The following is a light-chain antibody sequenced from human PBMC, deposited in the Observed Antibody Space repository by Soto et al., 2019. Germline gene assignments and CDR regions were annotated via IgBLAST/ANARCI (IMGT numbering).Light chain of an antibody. Sequence: DIQMTPSPYSLSAAVGDRVTITCRASQSISSYLTWYQQKQGKAPKLLIYAASRLQSGVTSRFSGSGSGTDFTLTISSLQPEDFATYDCQQSYSTPRTCGQGTKVEIK. CDR3: QQSYSTPRT. CDR2: AAS. V-gene: IGKV1-39*01. CDR1: QSISSY. J-gene: IGKJ1*01.